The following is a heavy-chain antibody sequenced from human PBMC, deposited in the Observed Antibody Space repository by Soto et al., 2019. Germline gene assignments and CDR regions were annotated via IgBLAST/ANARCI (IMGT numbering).Heavy chain of an antibody. CDR3: ARVMITFGGVIVVDY. J-gene: IGHJ4*02. CDR1: GYTFTSYG. Sequence: ASVKVSCKASGYTFTSYGISWVRQAPGQGLEWMGWISAYNGNTNYAQKLQGRVTMTTDTSTSTAYMELGSLRSDDTAVYYCARVMITFGGVIVVDYWGQGTLVTVSS. V-gene: IGHV1-18*01. CDR2: ISAYNGNT. D-gene: IGHD3-16*02.